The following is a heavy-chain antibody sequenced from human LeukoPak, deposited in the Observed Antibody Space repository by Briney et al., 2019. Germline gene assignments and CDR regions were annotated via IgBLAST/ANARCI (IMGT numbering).Heavy chain of an antibody. CDR1: GYSISSGYY. J-gene: IGHJ5*02. Sequence: SETLSLTCTVSGYSISSGYYWGWIRQPPGKGLEWIGSIYHSGSTYYNPSLKSRVTISVDTSKNQFSLKLGSVTAADTAVYYCARDVGANNWFDPWGQGTPVTVFS. CDR3: ARDVGANNWFDP. D-gene: IGHD1-26*01. V-gene: IGHV4-38-2*02. CDR2: IYHSGST.